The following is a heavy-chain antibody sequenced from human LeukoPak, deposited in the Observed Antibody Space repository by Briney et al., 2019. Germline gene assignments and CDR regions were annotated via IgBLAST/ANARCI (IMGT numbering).Heavy chain of an antibody. J-gene: IGHJ4*02. CDR3: ARDPPRGSWNVPSDDY. Sequence: WVNVSCQASGGTLSSYTISCVRQAPGQGREWMGRTIPILDIAKYAQKIQGRVTITADKATSTAYMELSSLRSEDTAVYYCARDPPRGSWNVPSDDYWGQGTLVTVSS. CDR1: GGTLSSYT. CDR2: TIPILDIA. D-gene: IGHD1-1*01. V-gene: IGHV1-69*04.